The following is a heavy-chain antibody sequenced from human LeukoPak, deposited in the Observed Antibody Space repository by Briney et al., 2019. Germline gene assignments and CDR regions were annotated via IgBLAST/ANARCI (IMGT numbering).Heavy chain of an antibody. CDR3: AKAGLNRYYFDY. CDR1: GFTFSSYG. V-gene: IGHV3-30*18. CDR2: ISYDGSNK. Sequence: GGSLRLSCAASGFTFSSYGMHWVRQAPGKGLEWVAVISYDGSNKYYADSVKGRFTISRDNSKNTLYLQMNSLRAEDTAVYYCAKAGLNRYYFDYWGQGTLVTVSS. J-gene: IGHJ4*02. D-gene: IGHD1-14*01.